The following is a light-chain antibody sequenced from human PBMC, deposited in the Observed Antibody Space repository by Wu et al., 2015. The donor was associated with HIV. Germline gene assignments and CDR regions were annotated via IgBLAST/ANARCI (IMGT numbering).Light chain of an antibody. V-gene: IGKV3-20*01. Sequence: EIVLTQSPGTLSLTPGERATLSCRASQSVSSSYLAWYQQKPGQAPSLLIFAASARATGIPDRFSGSGSGTDFTLTISRLEPEDFAVYSCQQYGTSPYTFGQGTKLEIK. CDR1: QSVSSSY. CDR2: AAS. J-gene: IGKJ2*01. CDR3: QQYGTSPYT.